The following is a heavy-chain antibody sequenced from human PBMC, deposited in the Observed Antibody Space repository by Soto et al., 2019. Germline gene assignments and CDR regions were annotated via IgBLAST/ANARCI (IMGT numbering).Heavy chain of an antibody. CDR3: VGEVGFQLIY. J-gene: IGHJ4*02. CDR2: ITGSSGTM. V-gene: IGHV3-48*01. D-gene: IGHD2-2*01. Sequence: EVQLVESGGGLVQPGGSLRLSCAASGFTFSTHSMNWVRQAPGKGLEWISYITGSSGTMYADSVKGRFTISRDNAKNSLYLQMNSLRAEDTAVYFCVGEVGFQLIYWGQGTLVTVSS. CDR1: GFTFSTHS.